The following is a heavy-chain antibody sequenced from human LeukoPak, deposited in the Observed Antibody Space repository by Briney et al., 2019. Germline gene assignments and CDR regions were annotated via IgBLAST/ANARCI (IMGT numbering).Heavy chain of an antibody. D-gene: IGHD3-10*01. CDR1: GYTFTGFY. Sequence: ASVKVSCKASGYTFTGFYIHWVRQAPGQGLEWMGWINPYSGDTNYAQRFQGRVTMTRDTSISTASMDLSRLKSDDTALYYCARMAPIRGVIPKPTPFDYWGQGTLVTVSS. CDR3: ARMAPIRGVIPKPTPFDY. V-gene: IGHV1-2*02. J-gene: IGHJ4*02. CDR2: INPYSGDT.